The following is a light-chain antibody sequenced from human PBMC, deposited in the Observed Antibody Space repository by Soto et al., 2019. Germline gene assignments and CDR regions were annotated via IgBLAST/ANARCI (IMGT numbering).Light chain of an antibody. Sequence: QSVLTQPASVSGSPGQSITISCTGTSSDGGGYNYVSWYQQHPGKAPKLMIYEVSNRPSGVSNRFSGSTSGNTASLTISGLQAEDEADYYCSSYTSSSTLMVFGTGTKATVL. CDR2: EVS. J-gene: IGLJ1*01. CDR3: SSYTSSSTLMV. V-gene: IGLV2-14*01. CDR1: SSDGGGYNY.